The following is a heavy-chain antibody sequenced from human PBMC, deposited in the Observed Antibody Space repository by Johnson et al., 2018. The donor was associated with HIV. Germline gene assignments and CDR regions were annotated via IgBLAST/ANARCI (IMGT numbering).Heavy chain of an antibody. V-gene: IGHV3-30-3*01. CDR1: GFTFSTYA. J-gene: IGHJ3*02. CDR3: ARDGGSTRGDAFDI. D-gene: IGHD1-26*01. CDR2: LSSDENNQ. Sequence: QVLLVESGGGVVQPGRSLRLSCAASGFTFSTYAVHWVRMAPGKGLEWVAALSSDENNQYYADSVKGRFTVSRDASKSTLYLQMNSLRGDDTAVYYCARDGGSTRGDAFDIWGQGTMVTVSS.